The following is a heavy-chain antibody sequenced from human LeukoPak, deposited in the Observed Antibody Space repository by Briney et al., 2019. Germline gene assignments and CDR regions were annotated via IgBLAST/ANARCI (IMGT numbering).Heavy chain of an antibody. J-gene: IGHJ6*02. CDR1: GYTFTGYY. D-gene: IGHD3-10*01. CDR2: INPNSGGT. Sequence: ASVKVSCKASGYTFTGYYMHWVRQAPGQGLEWMGWINPNSGGTNYAQKFQGRVTMTRDTSISTAYMELSRLRSHDTAVYYCATLWFGEEDYYYYYGMDVWGQGTTVTVSS. CDR3: ATLWFGEEDYYYYYGMDV. V-gene: IGHV1-2*02.